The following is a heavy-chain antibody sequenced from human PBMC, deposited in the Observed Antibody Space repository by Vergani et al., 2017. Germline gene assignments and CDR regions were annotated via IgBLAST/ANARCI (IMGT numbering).Heavy chain of an antibody. D-gene: IGHD6-13*01. Sequence: QVQLVQSGAEVKKPGSSVKVSCKASVGTFSPYAIHWVRQAPGHALQWLGGIIPIFGTANYAQKFQDRVTITADKSTSTAYMELSSLRSEDTAVYYCAREPGTYSSTWYVYHSGMDVWGQGTTVTVSS. V-gene: IGHV1-69*06. CDR3: AREPGTYSSTWYVYHSGMDV. CDR1: VGTFSPYA. CDR2: IIPIFGTA. J-gene: IGHJ6*02.